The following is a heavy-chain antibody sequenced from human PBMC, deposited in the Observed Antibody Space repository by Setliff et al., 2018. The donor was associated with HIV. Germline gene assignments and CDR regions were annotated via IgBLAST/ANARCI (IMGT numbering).Heavy chain of an antibody. CDR1: DGSISTYY. CDR3: ARVHMAYESFAV. V-gene: IGHV4-59*01. CDR2: IYFTGSS. Sequence: SETLSLTCTVSDGSISTYYWSWIRQPPGKGLEWIGSIYFTGSSDNNPSLKSRVTLSVDTSKHQFSLNLSSVTAADTAVYSCARVHMAYESFAVWGQGTMVTVS. D-gene: IGHD2-21*01. J-gene: IGHJ3*01.